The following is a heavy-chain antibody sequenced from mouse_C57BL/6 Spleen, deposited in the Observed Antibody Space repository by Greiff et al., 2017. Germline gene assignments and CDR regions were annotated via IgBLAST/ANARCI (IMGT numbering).Heavy chain of an antibody. Sequence: EVQGVESGGGLVKPGGSLKLSCAASGFTFSSYAMSWVRQTPEKRLEWVATISDGGSYTYYPDNVKGRFTISRDNAKNNLYLQMSHLKSEDTAMYYCARDWAPNYYGSSYDAMDYWGQGTSVTVSS. CDR3: ARDWAPNYYGSSYDAMDY. CDR1: GFTFSSYA. D-gene: IGHD1-1*01. V-gene: IGHV5-4*01. CDR2: ISDGGSYT. J-gene: IGHJ4*01.